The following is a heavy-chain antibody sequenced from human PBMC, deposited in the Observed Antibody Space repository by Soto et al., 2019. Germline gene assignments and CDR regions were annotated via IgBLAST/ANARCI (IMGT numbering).Heavy chain of an antibody. CDR2: ISGSGRTI. D-gene: IGHD2-15*01. CDR1: AFTFNDYY. J-gene: IGHJ4*02. V-gene: IGHV3-11*01. CDR3: ARDWDISRMDNCFGQ. Sequence: PGGSLRLSCAASAFTFNDYYMSWIRQAPGNGLGWVPYISGSGRTIYYADSIEGRFTISRDNAKNSLYLQLNTLSSEDTALSYFARDWDISRMDNCFGQWGQGTLVTV.